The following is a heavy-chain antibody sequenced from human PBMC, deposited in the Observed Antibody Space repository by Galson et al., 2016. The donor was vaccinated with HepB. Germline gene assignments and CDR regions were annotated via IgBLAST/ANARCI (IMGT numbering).Heavy chain of an antibody. J-gene: IGHJ4*02. CDR1: GDSVSSNSAA. V-gene: IGHV6-1*01. Sequence: CAISGDSVSSNSAAWSWIRQSPSRGLEWLGRTYYRSKWYNDYAVSVKSRITINPDTSKNQFSLQLNSVTPEDTAVYYRAREGTYTSGWYPFDYWGQGTLVTVSS. D-gene: IGHD6-19*01. CDR3: AREGTYTSGWYPFDY. CDR2: TYYRSKWYN.